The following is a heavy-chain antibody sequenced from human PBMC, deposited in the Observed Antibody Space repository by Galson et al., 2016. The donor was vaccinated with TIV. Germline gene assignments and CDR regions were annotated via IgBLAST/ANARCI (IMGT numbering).Heavy chain of an antibody. J-gene: IGHJ4*02. V-gene: IGHV3-66*02. CDR2: IYSGGST. CDR1: GFSVSSNY. D-gene: IGHD3-22*01. Sequence: SLRLSCAASGFSVSSNYMSWVRQAPGKGLEWVSVIYSGGSTHYADSVKGRFTISRDNSKKMLYLQMNSLRAEDTDVYYCARDLGYDSRGYYPVYWGQGTLVTVSS. CDR3: ARDLGYDSRGYYPVY.